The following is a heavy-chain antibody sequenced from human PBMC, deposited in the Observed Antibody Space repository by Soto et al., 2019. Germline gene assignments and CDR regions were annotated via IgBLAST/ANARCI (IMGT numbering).Heavy chain of an antibody. CDR1: GYTFTNYG. J-gene: IGHJ4*02. CDR2: INAYNGHT. Sequence: QVQLVQSGVEVKKPGAAVKVSCKTSGYTFTNYGVSWVRQAPGQGLEWVGWINAYNGHTNYAQNFQGRVTITTDTSTTTAYMDLRSLKSDDTAVYYCARDIDSDVDYWGQGTLVTVSS. D-gene: IGHD2-15*01. CDR3: ARDIDSDVDY. V-gene: IGHV1-18*01.